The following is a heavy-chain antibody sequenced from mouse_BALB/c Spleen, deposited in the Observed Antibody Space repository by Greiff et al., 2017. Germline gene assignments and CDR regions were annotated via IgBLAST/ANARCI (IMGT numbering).Heavy chain of an antibody. CDR3: VRGDGYAYWYFDV. J-gene: IGHJ1*01. V-gene: IGHV2-9-2*01. CDR2: IWTGGGT. D-gene: IGHD2-2*01. Sequence: VKLVESGPGLVAPSQSLSITCTASGFSLTSYDISWIRQPPGKGLEWLGVIWTGGGTNYNSAFMSRLSISKDNSKSQVFLKMNSLQTDDTAIYYCVRGDGYAYWYFDVWGAGTTVTVSS. CDR1: GFSLTSYD.